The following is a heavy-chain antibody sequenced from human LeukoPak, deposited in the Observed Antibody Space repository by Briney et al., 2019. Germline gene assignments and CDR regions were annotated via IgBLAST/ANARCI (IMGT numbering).Heavy chain of an antibody. CDR2: IWYDGSNK. CDR3: ARDRSMAVAGGSDY. J-gene: IGHJ4*02. CDR1: GFTFSSYG. Sequence: PGRSLRLSCAASGFTFSSYGMHWVRQAPGKGLVWVAVIWYDGSNKYYADSVKGRFTISRDNSKNTLYLQMNSLRAEDTAVYYCARDRSMAVAGGSDYWGQGTLVTVSS. V-gene: IGHV3-33*01. D-gene: IGHD6-19*01.